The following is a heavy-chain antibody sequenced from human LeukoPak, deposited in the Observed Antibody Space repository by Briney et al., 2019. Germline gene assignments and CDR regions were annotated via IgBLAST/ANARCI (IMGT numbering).Heavy chain of an antibody. J-gene: IGHJ4*02. CDR3: AKDHTVGATFGVYFDY. D-gene: IGHD1-26*01. V-gene: IGHV3-23*01. CDR2: ISGTGGRT. Sequence: GGSLRLSCAASGFTFSSQAMSWVRQAPGKGLECVSGISGTGGRTYYADSVKGRFTISRDNSKNTLYLQMNSLRAEDTAVYYCAKDHTVGATFGVYFDYWGQGTLVTVSS. CDR1: GFTFSSQA.